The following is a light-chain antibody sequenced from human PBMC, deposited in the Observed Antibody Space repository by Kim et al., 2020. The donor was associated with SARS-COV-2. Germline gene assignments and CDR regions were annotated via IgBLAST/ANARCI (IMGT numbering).Light chain of an antibody. J-gene: IGLJ2*01. CDR3: SSYAVSNNHAV. Sequence: SCTISFTVTSSDVGGYSYVSCYQPPPVKAPTLMIYEVSKRPSGVPDRFSGSKSCNTASLTVSGLPTEDEADYYCSSYAVSNNHAVFGGGTQLTVL. CDR2: EVS. V-gene: IGLV2-8*01. CDR1: SSDVGGYSY.